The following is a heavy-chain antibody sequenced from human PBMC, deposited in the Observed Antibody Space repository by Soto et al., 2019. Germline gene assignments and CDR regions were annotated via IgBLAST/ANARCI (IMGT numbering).Heavy chain of an antibody. D-gene: IGHD3-10*01. CDR3: ARAYGSGRYLSQPEY. CDR1: GYTFTGYY. CDR2: INPNSGGT. V-gene: IGHV1-2*04. Sequence: QVLLVQSGAEVKKPGASVKVSCNASGYTFTGYYMHWVRQAPGQGLEWMGWINPNSGGTNYAQKFQGWFNMTRGTSFGAAYMEPRRLSSDDTAVYYCARAYGSGRYLSQPEYWGQGTLVTVSS. J-gene: IGHJ4*02.